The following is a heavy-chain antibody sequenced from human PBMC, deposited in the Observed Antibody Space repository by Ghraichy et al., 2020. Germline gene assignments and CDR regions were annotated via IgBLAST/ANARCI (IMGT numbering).Heavy chain of an antibody. CDR1: GGSISSSNW. CDR2: IYHSGST. V-gene: IGHV4-4*02. J-gene: IGHJ4*02. CDR3: ARLGYCSGGSCYSRLRYFDY. D-gene: IGHD2-15*01. Sequence: SETLSLTCAVSGGSISSSNWWSWVRQPPGKGLEWIGEIYHSGSTNYNPSLKSRVTISVDKSKNQFSLKLRSVTAADTAVYYCARLGYCSGGSCYSRLRYFDYGGQGTLVTVSS.